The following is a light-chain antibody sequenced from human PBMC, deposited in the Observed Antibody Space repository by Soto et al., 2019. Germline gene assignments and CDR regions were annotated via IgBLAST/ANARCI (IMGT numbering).Light chain of an antibody. CDR3: SSYTSSSTPVL. CDR1: SSDVGGYNY. J-gene: IGLJ2*01. Sequence: QPVLTQPASVSGSPGQSITISCTGTSSDVGGYNYVSWYQQHPGKAPKLMIYEVSNRPSGVSNRFSGSKSGNTASLTISGLQAEDEADYYCSSYTSSSTPVLFGGGTKLTVL. CDR2: EVS. V-gene: IGLV2-14*01.